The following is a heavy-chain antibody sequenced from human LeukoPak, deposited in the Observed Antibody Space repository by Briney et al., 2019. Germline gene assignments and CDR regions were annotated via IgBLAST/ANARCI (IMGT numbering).Heavy chain of an antibody. J-gene: IGHJ3*02. Sequence: ASVKVSCKASGYTFTGYYMHWVRQAPGQGLEWMGRINPNSGGTNYAQKFQGRVTMARDTSISTGYMELSRLRSDDTAVYYCATLEPYVGKDAFDIWGQGTMVTVSS. CDR3: ATLEPYVGKDAFDI. V-gene: IGHV1-2*06. D-gene: IGHD1-26*01. CDR2: INPNSGGT. CDR1: GYTFTGYY.